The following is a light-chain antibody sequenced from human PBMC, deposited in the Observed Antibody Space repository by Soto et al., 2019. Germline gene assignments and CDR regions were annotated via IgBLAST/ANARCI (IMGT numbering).Light chain of an antibody. CDR3: SSYAGSNNFV. CDR1: SSDVGGYNY. Sequence: QSALTQPPSASGSPGQSVTISCTGTSSDVGGYNYVSWYQHHPGKAPKLIVYEVSKRPSGVPDRFSGSKSGNTASLTVSGLQADDEADYYCSSYAGSNNFVFGPGTKLTVL. CDR2: EVS. V-gene: IGLV2-8*01. J-gene: IGLJ1*01.